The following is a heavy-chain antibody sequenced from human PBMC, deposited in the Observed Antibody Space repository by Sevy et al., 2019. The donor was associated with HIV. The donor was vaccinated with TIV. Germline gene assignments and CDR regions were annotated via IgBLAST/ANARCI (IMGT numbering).Heavy chain of an antibody. V-gene: IGHV1-18*01. CDR3: ARGTARYGGAWYWFDP. J-gene: IGHJ5*02. CDR1: GYTFTSYC. D-gene: IGHD6-19*01. CDR2: VSAYNGNT. Sequence: ASVKVSCKASGYTFTSYCMIWVRQAPGQGLEWMGWVSAYNGNTNYAQKLQGRVTMTTDTSTSTANMELRSLSSDDTAAYYCARGTARYGGAWYWFDPWGQGTLVTVSS.